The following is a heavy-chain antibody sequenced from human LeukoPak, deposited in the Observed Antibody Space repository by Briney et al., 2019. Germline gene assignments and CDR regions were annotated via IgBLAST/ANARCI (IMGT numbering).Heavy chain of an antibody. J-gene: IGHJ4*02. V-gene: IGHV3-7*01. CDR1: GFTFSSYW. CDR3: ARDWSRAGWEPFDY. D-gene: IGHD1-26*01. Sequence: GGSLRLSCAASGFTFSSYWMSWVRQAPGKGLERVANIKQDGSEKYYVDSVKGRFTISRDNAKNSLYLQMNSLRAEDTAVYYCARDWSRAGWEPFDYWGQGTLVTVSS. CDR2: IKQDGSEK.